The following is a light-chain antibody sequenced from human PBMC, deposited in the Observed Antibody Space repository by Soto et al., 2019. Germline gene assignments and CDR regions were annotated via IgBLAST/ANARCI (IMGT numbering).Light chain of an antibody. V-gene: IGKV1-33*01. CDR3: QQYDNPPLT. Sequence: DIQMTQSPSSLSASVGDRVTITCQASQDISNYLNWYQQKPGKAPKLLIYDASNLETGVPSRFSGSGSGTEFTFTISSLQPEDIATYYCQQYDNPPLTFGQGTRLEIK. CDR1: QDISNY. J-gene: IGKJ5*01. CDR2: DAS.